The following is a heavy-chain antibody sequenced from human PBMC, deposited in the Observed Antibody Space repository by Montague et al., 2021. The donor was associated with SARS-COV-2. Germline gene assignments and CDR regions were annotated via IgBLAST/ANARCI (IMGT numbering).Heavy chain of an antibody. V-gene: IGHV2-70*01. CDR3: ARSYGDYRDSYFDY. CDR2: IDWDEDQ. Sequence: PALVKPTQTLTLTCTFSGFSLNTSGMCVSWIRQPPGKALEWLALIDWDEDQYYSTSLKTRLTISKDTSKNQVVLTMTNMDPIDTATYYCARSYGDYRDSYFDYGGQGTLVTVS. CDR1: GFSLNTSGMC. D-gene: IGHD4-17*01. J-gene: IGHJ4*02.